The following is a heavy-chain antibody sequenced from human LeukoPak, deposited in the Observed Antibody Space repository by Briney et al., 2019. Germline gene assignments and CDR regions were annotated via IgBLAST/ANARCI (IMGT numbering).Heavy chain of an antibody. CDR3: AKRVPYTSSSVYLDS. CDR1: GFTFGIFG. J-gene: IGHJ4*02. CDR2: ISDDGHYK. V-gene: IGHV3-23*01. D-gene: IGHD6-6*01. Sequence: GGSLRLSCAASGFTFGIFGMNWVRQAPGMGLQWVSSISDDGHYKYYADSVRGRLTVSRNNSKNTVYLELNSLRGEDTAVYYCAKRVPYTSSSVYLDSWGQGISVTASS.